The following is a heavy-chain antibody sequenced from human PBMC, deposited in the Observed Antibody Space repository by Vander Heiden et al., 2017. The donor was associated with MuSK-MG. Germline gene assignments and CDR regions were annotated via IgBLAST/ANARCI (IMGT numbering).Heavy chain of an antibody. J-gene: IGHJ4*02. CDR2: ISYDGSNK. CDR3: ARDAPYGSGSYFDY. D-gene: IGHD3-10*01. V-gene: IGHV3-30*04. Sequence: QVQLVESGGGVVQPGRSLRLSCAASGFTFSSYAMHWVRQAPGQGLGWVAVISYDGSNKYYADSVKGRFTISRDNSKNTLYLQMNSLRAEDTAVYYCARDAPYGSGSYFDYWGQGTLVTVSS. CDR1: GFTFSSYA.